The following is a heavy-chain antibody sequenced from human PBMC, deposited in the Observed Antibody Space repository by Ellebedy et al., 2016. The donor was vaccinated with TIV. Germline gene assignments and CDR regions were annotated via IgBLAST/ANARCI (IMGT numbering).Heavy chain of an antibody. D-gene: IGHD6-13*01. CDR2: ISHDGSNK. J-gene: IGHJ4*02. V-gene: IGHV3-30-3*01. Sequence: GGSLRLXXAASGFTFSNYSLHWVRQAPGKRLEWVALISHDGSNKYHAESVKGRFTISRDDSKNTLYLQMNTLRTEDTAIYFCARGSSSRGYFDSWGQGTLVTVSS. CDR3: ARGSSSRGYFDS. CDR1: GFTFSNYS.